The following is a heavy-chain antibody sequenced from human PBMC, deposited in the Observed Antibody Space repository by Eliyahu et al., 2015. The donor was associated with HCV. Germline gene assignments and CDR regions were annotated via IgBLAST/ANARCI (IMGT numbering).Heavy chain of an antibody. D-gene: IGHD3-22*01. CDR1: GFTFDDYA. CDR2: ISWNSGSI. J-gene: IGHJ4*02. Sequence: EVQLVESGGGLVQPGRSLRLSCAASGFTFDDYAMHWVRPAPGEGLEGVSGISWNSGSIGYADSVKGRFTISRDNAKNSLYLQMNSLRAEDTALYYCAKGSYYDSSGYQDYWGQGTLVTVSS. V-gene: IGHV3-9*01. CDR3: AKGSYYDSSGYQDY.